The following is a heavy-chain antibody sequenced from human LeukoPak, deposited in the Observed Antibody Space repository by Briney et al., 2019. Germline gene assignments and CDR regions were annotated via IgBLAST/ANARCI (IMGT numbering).Heavy chain of an antibody. CDR3: AREHPHFGELWNDY. Sequence: ASVKVSCKASGYTFTGYYMHWVRQAPGQGLEWMGWINPNSGGTNYAQKLQGRVTMTTDTSTSTAYMELRSLRSDDTAVYYCAREHPHFGELWNDYWGQGTLVTVSS. CDR1: GYTFTGYY. CDR2: INPNSGGT. J-gene: IGHJ4*02. D-gene: IGHD3-10*01. V-gene: IGHV1-2*02.